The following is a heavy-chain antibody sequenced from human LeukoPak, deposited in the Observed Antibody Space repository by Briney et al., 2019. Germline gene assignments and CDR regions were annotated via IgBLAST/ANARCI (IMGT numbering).Heavy chain of an antibody. CDR3: ARGYYGSGSSRIPLYYYYYMDV. CDR1: GGSFSGYY. V-gene: IGHV4-34*01. J-gene: IGHJ6*03. D-gene: IGHD3-10*01. CDR2: INHSGST. Sequence: SETLSLTCAVYGGSFSGYYWSWIRQPPGKGLEWIGEINHSGSTNYNPSLKSRVTISVDTSKNRFSLKLSSVTAADTAVYYCARGYYGSGSSRIPLYYYYYMDVWGKGTTITVSS.